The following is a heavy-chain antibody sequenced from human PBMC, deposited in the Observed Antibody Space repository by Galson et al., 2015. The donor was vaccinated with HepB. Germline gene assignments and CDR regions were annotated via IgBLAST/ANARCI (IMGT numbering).Heavy chain of an antibody. CDR2: IIPIFGTA. Sequence: SVKVSCKASGGTFSSYATSWVRQAPGQGLEWMGGIIPIFGTANYAQKFQGRVTITADESTSTAYMELSSLRSEDTAVYYCAGPYIAAAGHEDPKFGYWGQGTLVTVSS. CDR3: AGPYIAAAGHEDPKFGY. D-gene: IGHD6-13*01. CDR1: GGTFSSYA. J-gene: IGHJ4*02. V-gene: IGHV1-69*13.